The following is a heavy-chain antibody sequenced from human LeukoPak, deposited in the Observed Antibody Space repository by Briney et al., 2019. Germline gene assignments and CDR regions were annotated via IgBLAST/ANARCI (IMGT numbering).Heavy chain of an antibody. CDR2: ISANGGGT. CDR1: GFTFSNYA. D-gene: IGHD3-22*01. CDR3: AKATKSIVVDNYFDY. J-gene: IGHJ4*02. V-gene: IGHV3-23*01. Sequence: GGSLRLSCAASGFTFSNYAMSWVRQAPGKGLEWVSSISANGGGTYYADSVKGRFTVSRDNSQNTLYLQMNSLRAEATAVYYCAKATKSIVVDNYFDYWGQGALVTVSS.